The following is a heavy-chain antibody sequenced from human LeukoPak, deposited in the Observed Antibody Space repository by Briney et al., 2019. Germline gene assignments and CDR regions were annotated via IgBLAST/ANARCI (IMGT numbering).Heavy chain of an antibody. D-gene: IGHD6-19*01. J-gene: IGHJ4*02. V-gene: IGHV3-23*01. CDR3: ARDSSGWYGDY. Sequence: GGSLRLSCAASGLTPSSCAMSWVRQAPGKGLEWVSAISGSGDSTYYADSVKGRFTISRDNSKSMLYLQMNSLRAEDTAVYYCARDSSGWYGDYWGQGTLVTVSS. CDR2: ISGSGDST. CDR1: GLTPSSCA.